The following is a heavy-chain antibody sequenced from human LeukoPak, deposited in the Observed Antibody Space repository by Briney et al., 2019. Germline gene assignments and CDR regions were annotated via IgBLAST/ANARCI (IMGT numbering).Heavy chain of an antibody. Sequence: ASVKVSCKVSGHGLKEVFIQGGRRVPGEGLEGRGGFDPEEGKKLYARKFQGRLTTTEDTSTDTAYMELSSLRSEDTAVYYCARDQGIGAAGYDFWGQGTLVTVSS. J-gene: IGHJ4*02. CDR3: ARDQGIGAAGYDF. V-gene: IGHV1-24*01. CDR1: GHGLKEVF. CDR2: FDPEEGKK. D-gene: IGHD3-16*01.